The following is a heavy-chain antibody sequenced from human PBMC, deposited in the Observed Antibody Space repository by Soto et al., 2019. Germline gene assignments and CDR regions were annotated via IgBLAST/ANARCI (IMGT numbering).Heavy chain of an antibody. D-gene: IGHD3-3*01. CDR1: GGTFSSYA. J-gene: IGHJ6*02. CDR2: IIPIFGTA. CDR3: ARETNRFTIFGVVTRGPYYYYGMDV. Sequence: GASVKVSCKASGGTFSSYAISWVRQAPGQGLEWMGGIIPIFGTANYAQKFQGRVTITADESTSTAYMELSSLRSEDTAVYYCARETNRFTIFGVVTRGPYYYYGMDVGGQGTTVTVSS. V-gene: IGHV1-69*13.